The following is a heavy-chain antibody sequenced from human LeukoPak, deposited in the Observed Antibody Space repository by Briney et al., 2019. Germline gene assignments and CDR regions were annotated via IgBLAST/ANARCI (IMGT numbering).Heavy chain of an antibody. CDR3: ARGSVYSYGNTIDY. D-gene: IGHD5-18*01. V-gene: IGHV6-1*01. CDR1: VDSVSSNSAA. Sequence: SQTLSLTCAISVDSVSSNSAAWNWIRQSPSRGLEWLGRTYYRSKWYNDYAVSVKSRITINPDASKNQFSLQLNSVTPEDTAVYYCARGSVYSYGNTIDYWGQGTLVTVSS. CDR2: TYYRSKWYN. J-gene: IGHJ4*02.